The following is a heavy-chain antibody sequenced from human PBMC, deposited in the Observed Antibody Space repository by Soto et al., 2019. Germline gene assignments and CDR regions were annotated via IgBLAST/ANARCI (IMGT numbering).Heavy chain of an antibody. D-gene: IGHD2-15*01. Sequence: SETLSLTCSVSGGSITSGRSSWNWIRQPPGKGLEWIASIYHSGSTYKNPSLKSRVTISVDRSKNQFSLKLSSVTAADTAVYYCARLWYGGNYYYYYGMDVWGQGTTVTVSS. J-gene: IGHJ6*02. CDR1: GGSITSGRSS. V-gene: IGHV4-30-2*01. CDR3: ARLWYGGNYYYYYGMDV. CDR2: IYHSGST.